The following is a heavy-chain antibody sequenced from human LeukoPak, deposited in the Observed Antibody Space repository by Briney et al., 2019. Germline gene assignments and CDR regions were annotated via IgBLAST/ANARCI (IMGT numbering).Heavy chain of an antibody. J-gene: IGHJ5*02. V-gene: IGHV4-59*01. CDR1: GGSISGYF. CDR3: ARGRSSVDP. CDR2: IYYSGGT. Sequence: PPETLSLTCTVSGGSISGYFWSWIRQPPGKGLEWIGYIYYSGGTNYNPSLKSRVTISVDTSKNQFSLKLTSVTAADTAVYYCARGRSSVDPWGQGTLVTVSS.